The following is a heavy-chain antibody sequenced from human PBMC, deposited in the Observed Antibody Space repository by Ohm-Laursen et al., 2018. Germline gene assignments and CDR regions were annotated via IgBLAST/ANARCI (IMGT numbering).Heavy chain of an antibody. CDR2: INPNSGGT. V-gene: IGHV1-2*02. CDR1: GYIFTDYY. Sequence: SSVKVSCKASGYIFTDYYMHWVRQAPGQGLEWMGWINPNSGGTNYAQNFQGRVTMTRDTSISTAYMELTSLTSDDTAVYYCARDRIPGYWYFDLWGRGTLVTVSS. CDR3: ARDRIPGYWYFDL. J-gene: IGHJ2*01.